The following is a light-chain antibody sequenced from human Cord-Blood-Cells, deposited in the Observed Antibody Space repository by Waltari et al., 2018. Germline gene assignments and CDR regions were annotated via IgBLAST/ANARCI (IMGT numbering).Light chain of an antibody. CDR2: EDN. V-gene: IGLV6-57*03. J-gene: IGLJ3*02. Sequence: NFMLTQPHSVSESPGKTVTISCTRSSGSIASNYVQCYQQRPGSAPTTVIYEDNQRPPGGPDRFSGSIDSSSNSASLTSSGLKTEDEADYYCQSYDSSNQVFGGGTKLTVL. CDR1: SGSIASNY. CDR3: QSYDSSNQV.